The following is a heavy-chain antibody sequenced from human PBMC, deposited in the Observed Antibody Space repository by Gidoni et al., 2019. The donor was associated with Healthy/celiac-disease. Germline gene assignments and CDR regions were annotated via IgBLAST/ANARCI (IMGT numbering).Heavy chain of an antibody. D-gene: IGHD3-22*01. CDR3: AKDRPRRYYYDSSGYYPAGDFDY. CDR1: GFTFSSSA. J-gene: IGHJ4*02. CDR2: ISGSGGST. Sequence: EVQLLEAGGGLVQPGGSLRLSCAASGFTFSSSAMSWVRQAPGKGLEWVSAISGSGGSTYYADSVKGRFTISRDNSKNTLYLQMNSLRAEDTAVYYCAKDRPRRYYYDSSGYYPAGDFDYWGQGTLVTVSS. V-gene: IGHV3-23*01.